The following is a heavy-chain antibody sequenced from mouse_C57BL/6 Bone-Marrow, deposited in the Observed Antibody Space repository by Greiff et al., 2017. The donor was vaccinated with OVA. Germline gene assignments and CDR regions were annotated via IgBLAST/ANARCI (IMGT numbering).Heavy chain of an antibody. CDR3: ASGDYDA. Sequence: VKLQQPGAELVKPGASVKLSCKASGYTFTSYWMQWVKQRPGQGLEWIGEIDPSDSYTNYNQKFKGKATLTVDTASSTAYMQLSSLTSEDSAVYYCASGDYDAWGQGTTLTVSS. CDR1: GYTFTSYW. D-gene: IGHD2-4*01. V-gene: IGHV1-50*01. CDR2: IDPSDSYT. J-gene: IGHJ2*01.